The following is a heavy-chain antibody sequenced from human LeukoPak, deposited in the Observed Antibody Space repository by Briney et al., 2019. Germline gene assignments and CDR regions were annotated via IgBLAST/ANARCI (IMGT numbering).Heavy chain of an antibody. CDR3: AKDLGYYDSSGPLGAFDI. CDR1: GFTVSSNY. Sequence: GGSLRLSCAASGFTVSSNYMSWVRQAPGKGLEWVSVIYSGGSTYYADSVKGRFTISRDNSKNTLYLQMNSLRAEDTAVYYCAKDLGYYDSSGPLGAFDIWGQGTMVTVSS. J-gene: IGHJ3*02. CDR2: IYSGGST. D-gene: IGHD3-22*01. V-gene: IGHV3-53*01.